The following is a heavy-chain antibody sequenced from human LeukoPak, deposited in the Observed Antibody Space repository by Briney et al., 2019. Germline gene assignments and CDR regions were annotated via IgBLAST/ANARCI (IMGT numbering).Heavy chain of an antibody. Sequence: SETLSLTCSVSGGSISSGYWSWIRQPPGKGLEWIAYTYNSGRSNYNPSLKSRVTISLDTSKNQFSLKLSSVTAADTAVYYCAGGSGASWFDPWGQGTLVTVSS. J-gene: IGHJ5*02. CDR3: AGGSGASWFDP. CDR1: GGSISSGY. V-gene: IGHV4-59*01. CDR2: TYNSGRS. D-gene: IGHD2-8*02.